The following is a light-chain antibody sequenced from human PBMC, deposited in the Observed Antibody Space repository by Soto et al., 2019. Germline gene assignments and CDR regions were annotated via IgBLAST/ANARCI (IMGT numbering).Light chain of an antibody. J-gene: IGKJ1*01. CDR3: QQHNSYSGA. V-gene: IGKV1-5*03. CDR2: KAS. Sequence: TLTVSGGSRLTLTCRASQGISSWLAWYQQKPGKAPKLLIYKASTLKSGVPSRFSGSGSGTEFTLTISSLQPDDFATYYCQQHNSYSGAFGQGTKVDIK. CDR1: QGISSW.